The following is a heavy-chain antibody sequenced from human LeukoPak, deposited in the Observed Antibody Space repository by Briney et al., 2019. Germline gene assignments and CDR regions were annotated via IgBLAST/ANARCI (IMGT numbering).Heavy chain of an antibody. V-gene: IGHV1-3*01. CDR3: ARVTGQQLVRYYYYGMDV. J-gene: IGHJ6*02. Sequence: ASVKVSCKASGGSFSSYVITWVRQAPGQRLEWMGWINAGNGNTKYSQKFQGRVTITRDTSASTAYMELSSLRSEDTAVYYCARVTGQQLVRYYYYGMDVWGQGTTVTVSS. D-gene: IGHD6-13*01. CDR2: INAGNGNT. CDR1: GGSFSSYV.